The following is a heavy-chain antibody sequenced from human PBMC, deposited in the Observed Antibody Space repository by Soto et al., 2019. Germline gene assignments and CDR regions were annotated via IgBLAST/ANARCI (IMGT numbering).Heavy chain of an antibody. CDR3: ARGPNNLRNTVVVVAATQFDY. CDR2: INHSGST. CDR1: GGSFSGYY. Sequence: SETLSLTCAVYGGSFSGYYWSWIRQPPGKGLEWIGEINHSGSTNYNPSLKSRVTISVDTSKNQFSLKLSSVTAADTVVDYCARGPNNLRNTVVVVAATQFDYWGQGTLVTVSS. V-gene: IGHV4-34*01. J-gene: IGHJ4*02. D-gene: IGHD2-15*01.